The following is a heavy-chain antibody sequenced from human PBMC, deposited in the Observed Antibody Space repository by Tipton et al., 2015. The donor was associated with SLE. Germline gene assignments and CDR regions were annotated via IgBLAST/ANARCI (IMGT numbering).Heavy chain of an antibody. Sequence: TLSLTCAVYGGSFSGYYWSWIRQPPGKGLEWIGEINHSGSTNYNPSLKSRVTISVDTSKNQFSLKLSSVTAAGTAVYYCASLRTEYYYGSRGDYWGQGTLVTVSS. CDR3: ASLRTEYYYGSRGDY. CDR2: INHSGST. J-gene: IGHJ4*02. CDR1: GGSFSGYY. D-gene: IGHD3-10*01. V-gene: IGHV4-34*01.